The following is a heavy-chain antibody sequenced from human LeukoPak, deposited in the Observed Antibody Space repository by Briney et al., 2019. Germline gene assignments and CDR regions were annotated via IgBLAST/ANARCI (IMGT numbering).Heavy chain of an antibody. CDR3: TTETLDFDY. CDR2: IKSKTDGGTT. V-gene: IGHV3-15*01. CDR1: GFTFSDYY. Sequence: GGSLRLSCAASGFTFSDYYMSWIRQAPGKGLEWVGRIKSKTDGGTTDYAAPVKGRFTISRDDSKNTLYLQMNSLKTEDTAVYYCTTETLDFDYWGQGTLVTVSS. J-gene: IGHJ4*02.